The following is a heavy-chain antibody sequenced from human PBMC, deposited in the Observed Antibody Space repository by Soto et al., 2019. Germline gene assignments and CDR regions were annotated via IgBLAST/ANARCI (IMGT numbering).Heavy chain of an antibody. CDR3: ARDMKWFDP. D-gene: IGHD3-16*01. Sequence: GASAKVSCQASGLTFTSYAMWWVRQAPGQRLEWMGWINAYNGNTKYAQKLQGRVTMTTDTSTSTAYMELRSLRSDDTAVYYCARDMKWFDPWGQGTLVTVSS. J-gene: IGHJ5*02. CDR1: GLTFTSYA. V-gene: IGHV1-18*01. CDR2: INAYNGNT.